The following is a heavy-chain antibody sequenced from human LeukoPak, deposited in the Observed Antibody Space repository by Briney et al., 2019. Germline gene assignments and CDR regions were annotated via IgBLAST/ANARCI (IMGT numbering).Heavy chain of an antibody. Sequence: GGSLRLSCAASGFTFSNFWMSWVRQAPGRGLEWVANIHPEGNEKYRVESVKGRFTISRDNPKNSLFLQMNGLRVEDTAVYYCARGDDFSGDHWGQGTLVTVSS. CDR1: GFTFSNFW. CDR2: IHPEGNEK. D-gene: IGHD1-1*01. J-gene: IGHJ4*02. V-gene: IGHV3-7*04. CDR3: ARGDDFSGDH.